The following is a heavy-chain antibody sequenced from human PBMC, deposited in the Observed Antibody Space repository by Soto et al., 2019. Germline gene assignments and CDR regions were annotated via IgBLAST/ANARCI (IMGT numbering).Heavy chain of an antibody. V-gene: IGHV1-18*04. CDR3: AMDYGDRPEYFKH. Sequence: QVQLVQSGPDFKRPGASMKVSCKASGYTFTSYGISWVRQAPGQGLEWMAWISPLKGRTQYSQKAQGRVTLSTDTSSNTAYMEMTTLRVDDTAVYYCAMDYGDRPEYFKHWGQGTLVTVS. J-gene: IGHJ1*01. D-gene: IGHD4-17*01. CDR2: ISPLKGRT. CDR1: GYTFTSYG.